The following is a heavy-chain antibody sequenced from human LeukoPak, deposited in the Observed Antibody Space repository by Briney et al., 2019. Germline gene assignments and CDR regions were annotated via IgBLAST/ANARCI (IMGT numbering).Heavy chain of an antibody. CDR1: GGSISSSSYY. Sequence: TSETLSLTCTVSGGSISSSSYYWGWIRQPPGKGLEWIGSISYSGSTYYNSSLKSRVTVSVDMSKNQFSLKLSSVTAADTAVYYCARVAVVTGFDYWGQGTLVTVSS. CDR3: ARVAVVTGFDY. J-gene: IGHJ4*02. D-gene: IGHD4-23*01. V-gene: IGHV4-39*07. CDR2: ISYSGST.